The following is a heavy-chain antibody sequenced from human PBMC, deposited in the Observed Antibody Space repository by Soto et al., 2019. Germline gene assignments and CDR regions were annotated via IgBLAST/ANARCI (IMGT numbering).Heavy chain of an antibody. J-gene: IGHJ4*02. CDR2: MNPNTGNT. CDR3: ARGKLATLTDF. V-gene: IGHV1-8*01. CDR1: GYTFTDYD. Sequence: QVQLVQSGAEVKKPGAPVKVSCKASGYTFTDYDINWVRQATGQGLEWMGWMNPNTGNTRYAQHFQGRLTLTRDTSISTAFMELRSLRSEDTAFYYCARGKLATLTDFWGQGTLVTVSS. D-gene: IGHD5-12*01.